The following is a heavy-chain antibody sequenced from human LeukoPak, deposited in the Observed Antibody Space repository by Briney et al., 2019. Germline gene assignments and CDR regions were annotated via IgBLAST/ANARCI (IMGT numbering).Heavy chain of an antibody. V-gene: IGHV4-59*01. Sequence: SETLSLTCTVSGGSISSYYWSWIRQPPGKGLEWIGYIYYSGSTNYNPSLKSRVTMSVDTSKNQFSLKLSSVTAADTAVYYCARASGWLLLREETWFDPWGQGTLVTVSS. CDR2: IYYSGST. CDR3: ARASGWLLLREETWFDP. CDR1: GGSISSYY. J-gene: IGHJ5*02. D-gene: IGHD3-22*01.